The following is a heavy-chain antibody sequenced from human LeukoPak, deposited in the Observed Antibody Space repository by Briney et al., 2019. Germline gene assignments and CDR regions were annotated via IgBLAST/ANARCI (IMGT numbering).Heavy chain of an antibody. CDR2: LSGSGGST. CDR3: AKNAAGIVLMIYAPLDS. CDR1: GFTFGMYA. J-gene: IGHJ4*02. D-gene: IGHD2-8*01. Sequence: GSLRLSRAASGFTFGMYAMSWVRQAPGKGLEWVSTLSGSGGSTYYADSVKGRFTISGDESKNTLSLQMNSLRPEDTAVYYCAKNAAGIVLMIYAPLDSWGQGTLVTVSS. V-gene: IGHV3-23*01.